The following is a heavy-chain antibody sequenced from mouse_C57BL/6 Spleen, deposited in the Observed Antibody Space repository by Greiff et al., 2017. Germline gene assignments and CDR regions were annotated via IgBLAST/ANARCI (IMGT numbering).Heavy chain of an antibody. V-gene: IGHV1-61*01. CDR2: IYPSDSET. D-gene: IGHD2-3*01. CDR3: ARRDPYDGYY. CDR1: GYTFTSYW. J-gene: IGHJ3*01. Sequence: VQLQQPGAELVRPGSSVKLSCKASGYTFTSYWMDWVKQRPGQGLEWIGNIYPSDSETHYNQKFKDKATLTVDKSSSTAYMQLSSLTSEDSAVYYCARRDPYDGYYWGQGTLVTVSA.